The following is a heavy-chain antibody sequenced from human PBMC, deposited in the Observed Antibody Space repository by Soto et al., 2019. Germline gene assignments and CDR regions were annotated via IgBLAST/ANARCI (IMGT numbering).Heavy chain of an antibody. V-gene: IGHV5-51*01. D-gene: IGHD3-22*01. Sequence: PGESLKISCKGSGYSFTSYWIGWVRQMPGKGLEWMGIIYPGDSDTRYSPSFQGQVTISADKSISTAYLQWSSLKASDTAMYYCMRQAMIVNPLPGYWGQGTLVTVSS. J-gene: IGHJ4*02. CDR3: MRQAMIVNPLPGY. CDR2: IYPGDSDT. CDR1: GYSFTSYW.